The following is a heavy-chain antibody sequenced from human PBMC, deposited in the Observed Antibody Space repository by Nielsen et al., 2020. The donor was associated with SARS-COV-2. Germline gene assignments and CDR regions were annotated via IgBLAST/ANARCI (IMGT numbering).Heavy chain of an antibody. CDR3: AKDPPAMVRGYGMDV. V-gene: IGHV3-7*01. J-gene: IGHJ6*02. Sequence: GGSLRLSCAASGFTFSSYWMSWVRQAPGKGLEWVANIKQDGSEKYYVDSVKGRFTISRDNAKNSLYLQMNSLRAEDTAVYYCAKDPPAMVRGYGMDVWGQGTTVTVSS. CDR2: IKQDGSEK. CDR1: GFTFSSYW. D-gene: IGHD3-10*01.